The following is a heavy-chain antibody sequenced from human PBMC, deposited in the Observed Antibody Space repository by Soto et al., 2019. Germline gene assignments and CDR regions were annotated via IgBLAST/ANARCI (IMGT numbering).Heavy chain of an antibody. Sequence: EVQLVESGGGLVKPGESLRLSCVASGFTFKNYNMNWVRQAPGKGLEWVSSIGGSDTFTYYADSVKGRFTISRDNAKSSLFLQMNSLRVEDTAVYFCVRDGSFLGMTRWGQGTLVTVSS. D-gene: IGHD3-10*01. J-gene: IGHJ4*02. CDR3: VRDGSFLGMTR. V-gene: IGHV3-21*02. CDR1: GFTFKNYN. CDR2: IGGSDTFT.